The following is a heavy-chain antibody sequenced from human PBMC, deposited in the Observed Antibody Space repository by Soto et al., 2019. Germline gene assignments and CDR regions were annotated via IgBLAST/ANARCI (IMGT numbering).Heavy chain of an antibody. Sequence: QVQLQQWGAGLLKPSETLSLTCAVYGGSFSGYYWTWIRQPPGTGLEWIGEINHSGSTNYNPSLNSRVTISVDTSKNQFSLKLTSVTAADTAVYYCARDKITGLFDYWGQGPLVTVSS. J-gene: IGHJ4*02. CDR3: ARDKITGLFDY. CDR2: INHSGST. V-gene: IGHV4-34*01. CDR1: GGSFSGYY. D-gene: IGHD2-8*02.